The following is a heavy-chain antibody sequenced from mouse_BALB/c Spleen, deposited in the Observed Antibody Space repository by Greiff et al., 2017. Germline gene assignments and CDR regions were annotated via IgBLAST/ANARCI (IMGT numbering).Heavy chain of an antibody. Sequence: EVQLQQSGAELVKPGASVKLSCTASGFNIKDTYMHWVKQRPEQGLEWIGRIDPANGNTKYDPKFQGKATITADTSSNTAYLQLSSLTSEDTAFYYCALITTAYYFDYWGQGTTLTVSS. CDR2: IDPANGNT. CDR3: ALITTAYYFDY. D-gene: IGHD1-1*01. CDR1: GFNIKDTY. J-gene: IGHJ2*01. V-gene: IGHV14-3*02.